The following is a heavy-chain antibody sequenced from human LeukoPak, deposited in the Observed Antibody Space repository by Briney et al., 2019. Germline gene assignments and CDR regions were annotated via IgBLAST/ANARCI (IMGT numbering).Heavy chain of an antibody. CDR3: ARDIPYNSGWTYFDY. D-gene: IGHD6-19*01. Sequence: GGSLRLSCAASGFTVSSNYMSWVRQAPGKGLEWVSVIYSDGTTYYAESVKGRFTISRDKSKNTLYLQMNSLRAEDTAVYYCARDIPYNSGWTYFDYWGQGTLVTVSS. CDR1: GFTVSSNY. CDR2: IYSDGTT. J-gene: IGHJ4*02. V-gene: IGHV3-66*01.